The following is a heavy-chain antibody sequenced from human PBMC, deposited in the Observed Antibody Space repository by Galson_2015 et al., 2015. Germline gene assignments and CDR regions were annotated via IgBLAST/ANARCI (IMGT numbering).Heavy chain of an antibody. D-gene: IGHD1-14*01. CDR2: IKYDGSQT. CDR1: GFTFRNYW. CDR3: ARDANRGGEFDY. J-gene: IGHJ4*02. V-gene: IGHV3-7*03. Sequence: SLRLSCAASGFTFRNYWMVWVRQTPEKGLQWVAKIKYDGSQTFYVDSVKGRFTISRDNAENSLDLQMNSLRADDTAVYYCARDANRGGEFDYWGQGTVVTVSS.